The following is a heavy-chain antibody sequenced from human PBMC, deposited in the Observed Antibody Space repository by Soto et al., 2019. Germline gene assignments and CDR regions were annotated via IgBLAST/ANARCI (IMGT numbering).Heavy chain of an antibody. CDR3: ARVYAYYFDY. V-gene: IGHV4-59*01. J-gene: IGHJ4*02. CDR2: IYYSGST. D-gene: IGHD2-8*01. CDR1: GGSISRYS. Sequence: PSETPCLTRPVAGGSISRYSWDLIRQPPGKGLEWIGYIYYSGSTNYNPSLKSRVTISVDTSKNQFSLKLSSVTAADTAVYYCARVYAYYFDYWGQGTLVTVSS.